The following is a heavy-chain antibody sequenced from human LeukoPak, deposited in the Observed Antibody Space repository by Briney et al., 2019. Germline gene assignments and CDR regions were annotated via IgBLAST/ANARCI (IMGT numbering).Heavy chain of an antibody. CDR3: ARHPSGRMWLQQGGWFDP. D-gene: IGHD5-24*01. CDR2: ISYSGTT. J-gene: IGHJ5*02. CDR1: SASVSSSPYF. V-gene: IGHV4-39*01. Sequence: KPSETLSLTCTVSSASVSSSPYFWGWIRQSPGKGLEWIGSISYSGTTYYNPSLKSRVTISVDTSKNQFSLKLTSVTAADTAVYYCARHPSGRMWLQQGGWFDPWGQGTLVTVSS.